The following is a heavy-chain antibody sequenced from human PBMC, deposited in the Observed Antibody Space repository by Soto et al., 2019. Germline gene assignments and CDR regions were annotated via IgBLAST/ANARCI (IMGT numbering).Heavy chain of an antibody. V-gene: IGHV4-39*01. Sequence: SETLSLTCTVSGGSISSSSYYWGWIRQPPGKGLEWIGSIYYSGSTYYNPSLKSRVTISVDTSKNQFSLKLSSVTAADTAVYYCARHPPTNWGSYSIDYWGQGTLVTVSS. CDR3: ARHPPTNWGSYSIDY. D-gene: IGHD7-27*01. CDR1: GGSISSSSYY. CDR2: IYYSGST. J-gene: IGHJ4*02.